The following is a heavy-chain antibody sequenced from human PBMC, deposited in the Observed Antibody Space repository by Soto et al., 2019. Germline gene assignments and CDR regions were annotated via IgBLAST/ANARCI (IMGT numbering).Heavy chain of an antibody. V-gene: IGHV3-23*01. CDR2: ISNSGGST. CDR3: AKDGNLARMDV. CDR1: GFTFSSYA. J-gene: IGHJ6*02. Sequence: EVQLLESGGGLVQPGGSLRLSCAAYGFTFSSYAMNWVRQAPGKGMEWVSIISNSGGSTYYADSGKSRFTISRDNSKNTLYLQMDSLRAEDTAVYYGAKDGNLARMDVWGQGTAVALSS.